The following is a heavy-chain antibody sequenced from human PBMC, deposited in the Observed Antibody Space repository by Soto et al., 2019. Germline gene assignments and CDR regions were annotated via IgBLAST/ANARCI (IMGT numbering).Heavy chain of an antibody. V-gene: IGHV1-69*12. J-gene: IGHJ6*02. CDR3: ARDKDRLQLGGNYYYILDV. D-gene: IGHD2-2*01. CDR1: GGTFSNSA. Sequence: QVQLDQSGAEAKKPGSSVKLSCKASGGTFSNSAISWVRQAPGQGLEWMGGIMPIFRTPDYAQKFQARVTITADESTSTAYMELSGLKPDDTAVYYCARDKDRLQLGGNYYYILDVWSQGTTVTVSS. CDR2: IMPIFRTP.